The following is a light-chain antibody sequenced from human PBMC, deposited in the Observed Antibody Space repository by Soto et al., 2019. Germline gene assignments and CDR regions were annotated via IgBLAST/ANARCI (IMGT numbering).Light chain of an antibody. CDR1: SAIIGSNT. V-gene: IGLV1-44*01. CDR3: AAWDDSLNGRV. Sequence: QSVLTQAPSASGTPGQRVTMSCSGSSAIIGSNTVNWYQQLPGTAPKLLIYNNNQRPSGVPDRFSGSKSGTSASLAISGLQSEDETDYYCAAWDDSLNGRVFGGGTKLTVL. CDR2: NNN. J-gene: IGLJ3*02.